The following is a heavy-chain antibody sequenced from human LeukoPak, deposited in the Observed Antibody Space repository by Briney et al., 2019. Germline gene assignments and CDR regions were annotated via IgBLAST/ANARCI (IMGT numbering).Heavy chain of an antibody. J-gene: IGHJ6*02. Sequence: ASVKVSCTASGYTFTSYGIHWVRQAPGQRLEWMGWLNTGSGNTKYSQKFQGSVTITRDTSASTAYMELSSLRSEDTAVYYCARDRRIMITFGGVIDGMDVWGQGTTVTVSS. V-gene: IGHV1-3*04. CDR3: ARDRRIMITFGGVIDGMDV. CDR2: LNTGSGNT. D-gene: IGHD3-16*01. CDR1: GYTFTSYG.